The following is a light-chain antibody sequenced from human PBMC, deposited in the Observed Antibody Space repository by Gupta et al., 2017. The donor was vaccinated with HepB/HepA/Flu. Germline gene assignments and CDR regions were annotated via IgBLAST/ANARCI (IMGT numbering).Light chain of an antibody. Sequence: DIQMTQSPSSLSASVGDRVTITCRASQSISSYLNWYQQKPGKAPKLLIYAASSWQSGVPSRFSGSGYGKDFTLTISSRQQEDFATYYCQQSDSNLDVTFGHGTKVDIK. J-gene: IGKJ3*01. CDR2: AAS. CDR3: QQSDSNLDVT. V-gene: IGKV1-39*01. CDR1: QSISSY.